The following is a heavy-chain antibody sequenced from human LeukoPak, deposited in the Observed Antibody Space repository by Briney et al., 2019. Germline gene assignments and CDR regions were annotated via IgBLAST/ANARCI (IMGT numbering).Heavy chain of an antibody. D-gene: IGHD2-2*01. CDR2: IYISGNT. J-gene: IGHJ4*02. CDR3: ARPVLEYQLPWTVDY. CDR1: GGSISSSSYY. Sequence: SETLSLTCIVSGGSISSSSYYRGWIRQPPGKGLEWIGSIYISGNTYYSASLKSRVTMSVDTSKNQFSLKLSSVTAADTAVYYCARPVLEYQLPWTVDYWGQVTLVSVSS. V-gene: IGHV4-39*01.